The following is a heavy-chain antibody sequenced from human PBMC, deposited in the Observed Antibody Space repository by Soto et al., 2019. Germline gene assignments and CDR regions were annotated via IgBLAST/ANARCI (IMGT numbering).Heavy chain of an antibody. J-gene: IGHJ6*02. V-gene: IGHV1-69*06. CDR2: IIPIFGTA. Sequence: SVKVSCKASGGTFSSYAISWVRQAPGQGLEWMGGIIPIFGTANYAQKFQGRVTITADKSTSTAYMELSSLRSEDTAVYYCARDPLYSSSPARSPHYYYGIDVWGQGTTVTVSS. CDR3: ARDPLYSSSPARSPHYYYGIDV. D-gene: IGHD6-6*01. CDR1: GGTFSSYA.